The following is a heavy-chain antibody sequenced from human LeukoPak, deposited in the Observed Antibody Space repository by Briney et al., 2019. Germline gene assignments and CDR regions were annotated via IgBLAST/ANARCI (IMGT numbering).Heavy chain of an antibody. D-gene: IGHD3-16*01. CDR3: ATVGAWVITAYYYYYMDV. V-gene: IGHV3-21*01. CDR1: RFTFSSYS. J-gene: IGHJ6*03. CDR2: ISSSSYI. Sequence: GGSLRLSCAASRFTFSSYSMNWVRQAPGKGLEWVSSISSSSYIYYADSVKGRFTISRDNAKNSLYLQMNSLRAEDTAVYYCATVGAWVITAYYYYYMDVWGKGTTVTVSS.